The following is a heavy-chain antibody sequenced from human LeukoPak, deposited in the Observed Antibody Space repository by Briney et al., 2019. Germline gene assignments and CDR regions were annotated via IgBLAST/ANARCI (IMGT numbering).Heavy chain of an antibody. Sequence: SGTLSLTCAVSGGSISSSNWWSWVRQPPGKGLEWIGEIYHGGSTNYNPSLKSRVTISVDKSKNQFSLKLSSVTAADTAVYYCASAPDRGSGDYYYFDYWGQGTLVTVSS. CDR2: IYHGGST. V-gene: IGHV4-4*02. J-gene: IGHJ4*02. CDR1: GGSISSSNW. D-gene: IGHD4-17*01. CDR3: ASAPDRGSGDYYYFDY.